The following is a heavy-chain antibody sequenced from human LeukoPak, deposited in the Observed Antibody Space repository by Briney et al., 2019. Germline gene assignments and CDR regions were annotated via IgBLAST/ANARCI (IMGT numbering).Heavy chain of an antibody. D-gene: IGHD3-10*01. CDR1: GGSISSYY. CDR3: ARDVPGWFRELEWFDP. Sequence: SETLSLTCTVSGGSISSYYWSWIRQPAGKGLEWIGRIYTSGSTNYNPSLKSRVTMSVDTSKNQFSLKLSSVTAADTAVYYCARDVPGWFRELEWFDPWGQGILVTVSS. CDR2: IYTSGST. V-gene: IGHV4-4*07. J-gene: IGHJ5*02.